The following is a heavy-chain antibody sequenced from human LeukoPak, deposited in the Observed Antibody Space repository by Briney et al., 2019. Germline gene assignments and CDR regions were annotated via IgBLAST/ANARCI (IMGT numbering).Heavy chain of an antibody. CDR2: FDPEDGET. V-gene: IGHV1-24*01. D-gene: IGHD3-10*01. Sequence: ASEKVSCKVSGDTITELSMHGVRQATGKWLEWMGGFDPEDGETIYAQKFQGRVTMTEDTSTDTAYMELSSLRSEDTAVYYCAREKLTGGFDPWGQGTLVTVSS. J-gene: IGHJ5*02. CDR3: AREKLTGGFDP. CDR1: GDTITELS.